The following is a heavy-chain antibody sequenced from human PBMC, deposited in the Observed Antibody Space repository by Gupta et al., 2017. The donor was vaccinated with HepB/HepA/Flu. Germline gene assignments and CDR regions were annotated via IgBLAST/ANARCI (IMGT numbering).Heavy chain of an antibody. J-gene: IGHJ4*02. CDR1: GFTVSSNY. CDR3: AGDRGMATSYFDY. CDR2: IYSGGST. V-gene: IGHV3-66*01. D-gene: IGHD5-24*01. Sequence: ELQLVESGGGLVQPGGSLRLSCAASGFTVSSNYMSWVRQAPGKGLEWVSVIYSGGSTYYADSVKGRFTISRDNSKNTLYLQMNSLRAEDTAVYYCAGDRGMATSYFDYWGQGTLVTVSS.